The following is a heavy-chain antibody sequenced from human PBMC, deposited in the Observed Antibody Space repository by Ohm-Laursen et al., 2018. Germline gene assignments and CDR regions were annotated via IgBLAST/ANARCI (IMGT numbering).Heavy chain of an antibody. CDR3: ARAGSNWSYDY. V-gene: IGHV3-74*01. Sequence: SLRLSCAASGFTFSSYGMHWVRQAPGKGLVWVSRLNGDGTNTRYADSVKGRFTISRDNAKNTLYLQMNSLRAEDTAVYYCARAGSNWSYDYWGQGTLVTVSS. CDR2: LNGDGTNT. CDR1: GFTFSSYG. J-gene: IGHJ4*02. D-gene: IGHD6-13*01.